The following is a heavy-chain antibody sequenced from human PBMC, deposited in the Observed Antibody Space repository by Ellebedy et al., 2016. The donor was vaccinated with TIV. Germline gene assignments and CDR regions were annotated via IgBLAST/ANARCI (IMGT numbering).Heavy chain of an antibody. Sequence: PGGSLRLSCVASGFTFSGYAMSWVRQAPGKGLEWVSAISGSGGSTYYADAVKGRFTISRDNDKNTLYLQMNSLRDEDTAIYYCARGPRGSGYWSGDSWGQGTLVTVSS. V-gene: IGHV3-23*01. CDR3: ARGPRGSGYWSGDS. CDR1: GFTFSGYA. J-gene: IGHJ4*02. D-gene: IGHD3-22*01. CDR2: ISGSGGST.